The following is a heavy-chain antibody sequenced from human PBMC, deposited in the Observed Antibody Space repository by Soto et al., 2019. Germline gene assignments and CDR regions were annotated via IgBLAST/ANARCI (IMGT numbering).Heavy chain of an antibody. J-gene: IGHJ4*02. CDR3: ARIGDYYDSSGYSVTFDY. CDR2: IYPGDSDT. CDR1: GYSFTSYW. Sequence: GESLKISCKGSGYSFTSYWIGGVRQMPGKGLEWMGIIYPGDSDTRYSPSFQGQVTISADKSISTAYLQWSSLKASDTAMYYCARIGDYYDSSGYSVTFDYWGQGTLVTVSS. V-gene: IGHV5-51*01. D-gene: IGHD3-22*01.